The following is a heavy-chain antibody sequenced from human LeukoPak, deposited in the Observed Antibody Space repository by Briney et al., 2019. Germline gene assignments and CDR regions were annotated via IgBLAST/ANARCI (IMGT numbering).Heavy chain of an antibody. CDR1: GYTFTSYD. CDR3: ARGLGAGTYNWFDP. D-gene: IGHD1-7*01. J-gene: IGHJ5*02. Sequence: ASVKVSCEASGYTFTSYDINWVRQATGQGLEWMGWMNPNSGNTGYAQKFQGRVTMTRNTSISTAYMELSSLRSEDTAVYYCARGLGAGTYNWFDPWGQGTLVTVSS. CDR2: MNPNSGNT. V-gene: IGHV1-8*01.